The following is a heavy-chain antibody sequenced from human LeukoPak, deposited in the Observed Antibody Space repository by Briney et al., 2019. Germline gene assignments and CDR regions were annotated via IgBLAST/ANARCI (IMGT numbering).Heavy chain of an antibody. Sequence: SETLSLTCTVSGASINSSGYYWSWIRQHPVKGLEWIGYIFYNGNTYYNPSVKSRVTISGDTSKNRFSLNLRSVTAADTAMYYCVRGMRFGGNSPWDSWGQGTLVTVSS. CDR1: GASINSSGYY. CDR3: VRGMRFGGNSPWDS. J-gene: IGHJ4*02. CDR2: IFYNGNT. V-gene: IGHV4-31*03. D-gene: IGHD4-23*01.